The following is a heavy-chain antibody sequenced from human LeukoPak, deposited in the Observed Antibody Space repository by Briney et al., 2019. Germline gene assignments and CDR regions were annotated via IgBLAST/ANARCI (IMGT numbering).Heavy chain of an antibody. D-gene: IGHD3-22*01. V-gene: IGHV3-21*01. CDR3: AREGSITMIVVVTYDAFDI. CDR1: GFTFSSYS. CDR2: ISSSSSYI. J-gene: IGHJ3*02. Sequence: GGSLRLSCAASGFTFSSYSMNWVRQAPGKGLEWVSSISSSSSYIYYADSVKGRFTISRDNAKNSLYLQMNSLRAEDTAVYYCAREGSITMIVVVTYDAFDIWGQGTMVTVSS.